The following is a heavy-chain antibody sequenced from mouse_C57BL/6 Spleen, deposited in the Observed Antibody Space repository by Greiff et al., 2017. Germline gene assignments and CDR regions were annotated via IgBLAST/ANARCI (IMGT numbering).Heavy chain of an antibody. V-gene: IGHV1-80*01. J-gene: IGHJ4*01. CDR2: IYPGDGDT. D-gene: IGHD1-1*01. Sequence: SGAELVKPGASVKISCKASGYAFSSYWMNWVKQRPGKGLEWIGKIYPGDGDTNYNGKFKGKATLTADKSSSTAYMQHSSLTSEDSAVYFCARYGDCRAMDYWGQGTSVTVSS. CDR1: GYAFSSYW. CDR3: ARYGDCRAMDY.